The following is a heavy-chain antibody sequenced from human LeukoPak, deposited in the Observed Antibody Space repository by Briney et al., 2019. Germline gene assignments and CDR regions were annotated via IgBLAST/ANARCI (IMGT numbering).Heavy chain of an antibody. CDR2: ISPDGSST. Sequence: GGSPRLSCVASQFTFKNYWMHWVRQAPGRELVWLSYISPDGSSTRYADSVRGRFTISRDNAKNTLYLQMNSLRAEDTAVYFCATAWSYWGQGTLVTVSS. D-gene: IGHD2-21*02. V-gene: IGHV3-74*01. CDR1: QFTFKNYW. CDR3: ATAWSY. J-gene: IGHJ4*02.